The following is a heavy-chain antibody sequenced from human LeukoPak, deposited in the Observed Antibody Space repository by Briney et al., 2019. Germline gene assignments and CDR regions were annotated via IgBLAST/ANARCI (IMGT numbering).Heavy chain of an antibody. D-gene: IGHD4-17*01. V-gene: IGHV3-9*01. CDR2: ISWNSGSI. CDR1: GFTFDDYA. J-gene: IGHJ4*02. CDR3: AKDLYGDAPY. Sequence: GGSLRLSCAASGFTFDDYAMHWVRQAPGKGLEWVSGISWNSGSIGYADSVKGRFTISRDSAKNSLYLQMNSLRAEDTALYCCAKDLYGDAPYWGQGTLVTVSS.